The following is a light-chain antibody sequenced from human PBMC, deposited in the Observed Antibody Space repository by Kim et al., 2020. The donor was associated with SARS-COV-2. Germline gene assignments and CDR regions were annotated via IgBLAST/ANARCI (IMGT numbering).Light chain of an antibody. Sequence: DIQMTQSPPSLSASVGDTVTITCRASQAIYNYVNWYQFKAPGKAPKLLLHGASTLYPGAPPRFSGRRSGTDFTLTISSLQPEDFATYFCQQSHGSPFTFGQGTRLEIK. V-gene: IGKV1-39*01. CDR2: GAS. J-gene: IGKJ5*01. CDR1: QAIYNY. CDR3: QQSHGSPFT.